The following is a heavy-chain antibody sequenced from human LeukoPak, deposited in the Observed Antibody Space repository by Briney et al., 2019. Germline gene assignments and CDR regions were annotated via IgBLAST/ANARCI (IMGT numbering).Heavy chain of an antibody. CDR1: GFTFSGYA. V-gene: IGHV3-23*01. D-gene: IGHD2-2*02. J-gene: IGHJ5*02. Sequence: GGSLRLSCAASGFTFSGYAMSWVRQAPGKGLEWVSAISGSGGSTYYADSVKGRFTISRDNSKNTLYLQMNSLRAEDTAVYYCAKGSSTSCYKNWFDPWGQGTLVTVSS. CDR2: ISGSGGST. CDR3: AKGSSTSCYKNWFDP.